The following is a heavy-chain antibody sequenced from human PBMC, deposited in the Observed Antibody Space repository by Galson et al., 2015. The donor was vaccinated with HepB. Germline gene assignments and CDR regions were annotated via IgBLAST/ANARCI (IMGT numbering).Heavy chain of an antibody. V-gene: IGHV3-33*01. CDR3: ARAGDRDSNWFDP. D-gene: IGHD3-16*01. J-gene: IGHJ5*02. CDR1: GFTFSSYG. Sequence: SLRLSCAASGFTFSSYGMHWVRQAPGKGLEWVAVIWYDGGNKYYADSVKGRFTISRDNSKNTLYLQMNSLRAEDTAVYYCARAGDRDSNWFDPWGQGTLVTVSS. CDR2: IWYDGGNK.